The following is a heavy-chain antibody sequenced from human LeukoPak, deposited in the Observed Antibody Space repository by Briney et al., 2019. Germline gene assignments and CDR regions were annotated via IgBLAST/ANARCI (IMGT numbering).Heavy chain of an antibody. CDR3: AKVPLIAAPKHFDY. D-gene: IGHD6-13*01. Sequence: GGSLRLSCAASGFTVSSNYMSWVRQAPGKGLEWVSVIYSGGSTYYADSVKGRFTISRDNSKNTLYLQMNSLRAEDTAVYYCAKVPLIAAPKHFDYWGQGTLVTVSS. J-gene: IGHJ4*02. CDR1: GFTVSSNY. CDR2: IYSGGST. V-gene: IGHV3-53*01.